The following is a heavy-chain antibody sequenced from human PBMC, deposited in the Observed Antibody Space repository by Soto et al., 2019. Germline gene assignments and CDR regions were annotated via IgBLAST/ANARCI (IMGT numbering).Heavy chain of an antibody. CDR2: IYYSGST. CDR1: GGSVDSGSYY. V-gene: IGHV4-61*01. J-gene: IGHJ6*02. Sequence: SETLSLTCTVSGGSVDSGSYYWSWIRQSPGKGLEWIGYIYYSGSTNSNPSLKSRVTISLDMSKNQFSLKLSSVTAADTAVYYCARDSSMTYYYGMDVWGQGTTVTV. CDR3: ARDSSMTYYYGMDV.